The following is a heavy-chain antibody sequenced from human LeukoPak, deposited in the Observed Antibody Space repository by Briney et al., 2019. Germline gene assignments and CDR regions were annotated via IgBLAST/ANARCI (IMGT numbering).Heavy chain of an antibody. J-gene: IGHJ4*02. CDR2: IWYDGSNK. Sequence: PGRSLRLSCAASGFTFAGFGMHWVRQAPGKGLEWVAVIWYDGSNKFYGDSVRGRFTISRDNSMNTLYLQMNSLRAEDTAVYYCARVEDYSDTSGHYFFDYWGQGTLVTVSS. V-gene: IGHV3-33*01. CDR3: ARVEDYSDTSGHYFFDY. D-gene: IGHD3-22*01. CDR1: GFTFAGFG.